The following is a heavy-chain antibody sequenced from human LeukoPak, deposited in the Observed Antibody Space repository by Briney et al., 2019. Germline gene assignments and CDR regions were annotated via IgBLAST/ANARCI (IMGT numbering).Heavy chain of an antibody. V-gene: IGHV4-30-2*01. CDR3: ARAGIVVVPAADV. CDR2: IYHSGST. D-gene: IGHD2-2*01. J-gene: IGHJ6*04. Sequence: MTSETLSLTCTVSGGSISSGGYYWSWIRQPPGKGLEWTGYIYHSGSTYYNPSLKSRVTISVDRSKNQFSLKLSSVTAADTAVYYCARAGIVVVPAADVWGKGTTVTVSS. CDR1: GGSISSGGYY.